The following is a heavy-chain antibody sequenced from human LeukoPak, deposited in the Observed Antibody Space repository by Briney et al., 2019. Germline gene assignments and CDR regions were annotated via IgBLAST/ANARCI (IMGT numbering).Heavy chain of an antibody. CDR2: IYYSGST. V-gene: IGHV4-59*01. D-gene: IGHD4-17*01. J-gene: IGHJ5*02. Sequence: SETLSLTCTVSGGSISSYYWSWIRQPPGKGLEWIGYIYYSGSTNYNPSLKSRVTISVDTSKNQFSLKLSSVTAADTAVYYCARIYGDSPSLWFDPWGQGTLVTVSS. CDR3: ARIYGDSPSLWFDP. CDR1: GGSISSYY.